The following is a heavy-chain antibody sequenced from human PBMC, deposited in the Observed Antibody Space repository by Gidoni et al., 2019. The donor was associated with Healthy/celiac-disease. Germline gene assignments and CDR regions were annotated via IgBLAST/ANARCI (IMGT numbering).Heavy chain of an antibody. CDR1: CFTFSSYA. V-gene: IGHV3-30-3*01. CDR3: ARDNGAMIHHAFDI. D-gene: IGHD3-22*01. J-gene: IGHJ3*02. Sequence: QVQLVESGGGVVQPGRSLRLSCAASCFTFSSYAMHWVRQAPGKGVEWVAVISYDGSNKYYADSVKGRFTISRDNSKNTLYLQMNSLRAEDTAVYYCARDNGAMIHHAFDIWGQGTMVTVSS. CDR2: ISYDGSNK.